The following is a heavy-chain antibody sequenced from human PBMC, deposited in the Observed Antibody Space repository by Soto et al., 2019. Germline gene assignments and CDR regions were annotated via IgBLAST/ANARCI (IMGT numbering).Heavy chain of an antibody. V-gene: IGHV3-53*04. CDR1: GFTVSSNY. D-gene: IGHD3-3*01. J-gene: IGHJ6*03. CDR3: ARDSRYYDFWTGTGYYMDV. Sequence: GGSLRLSCAASGFTVSSNYMSWVRQAPGKGLEWVSVIYSGGSTYYADSVKGRFTISRHNSKNTLYLQMNSLRAEDTAVYYCARDSRYYDFWTGTGYYMDVWGKGTTVTVSS. CDR2: IYSGGST.